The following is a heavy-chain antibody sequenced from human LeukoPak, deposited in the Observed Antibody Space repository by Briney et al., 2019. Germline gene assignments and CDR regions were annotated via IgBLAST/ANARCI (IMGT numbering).Heavy chain of an antibody. CDR3: ARGGNLYSYGLDY. J-gene: IGHJ4*02. V-gene: IGHV3-66*01. CDR1: RITVSANY. Sequence: GGSLTLSCAASRITVSANYMSWVRQAPAKGPEWVSGIYSGGGTYYADPVKGRFTISRDNSKNTLYLQMNSLRADDTSVYYCARGGNLYSYGLDYWGQGTLVTVSS. CDR2: IYSGGGT. D-gene: IGHD5-18*01.